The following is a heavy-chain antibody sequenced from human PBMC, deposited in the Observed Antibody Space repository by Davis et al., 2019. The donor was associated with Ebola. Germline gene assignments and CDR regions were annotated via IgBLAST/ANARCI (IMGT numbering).Heavy chain of an antibody. CDR2: ISQGGIT. CDR3: ASADYSDSSGNIDY. CDR1: GGSFSGYF. Sequence: SETLSLTCAVYGGSFSGYFWSWIRQPPGKGLEWIGQISQGGITNYNPSLKSRVTISMDKSKNQFSLRLSSVTAADTAIYYCASADYSDSSGNIDYWGHGTLVTVSS. V-gene: IGHV4-34*01. J-gene: IGHJ4*01. D-gene: IGHD3-16*01.